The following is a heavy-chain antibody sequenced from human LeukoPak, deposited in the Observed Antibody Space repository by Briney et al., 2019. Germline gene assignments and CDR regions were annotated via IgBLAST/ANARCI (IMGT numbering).Heavy chain of an antibody. CDR1: GFTFSSYG. V-gene: IGHV3-23*01. D-gene: IGHD6-13*01. CDR2: IANTGGNT. CDR3: AKEGIGAAGRRFDC. J-gene: IGHJ4*02. Sequence: GGSLRLSCVASGFTFSSYGMNWVRQAPGKGLQWVSSIANTGGNTYYADSVRGRFTISRDNSKNTLYLQMNSLRDEDTAVYYCAKEGIGAAGRRFDCWGQGTPVTISS.